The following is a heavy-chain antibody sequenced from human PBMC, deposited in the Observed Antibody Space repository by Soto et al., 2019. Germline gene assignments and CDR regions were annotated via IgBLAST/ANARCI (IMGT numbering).Heavy chain of an antibody. D-gene: IGHD3-22*01. CDR2: IYHSGST. CDR3: ARDRSSGYYWYFDL. CDR1: GGSISSGGYY. J-gene: IGHJ2*01. V-gene: IGHV4-31*03. Sequence: QVQLQESGPGLVKPSQTLSLTCTVSGGSISSGGYYWSWIRQHPGKGLEWIGYIYHSGSTYYNPSLKSRVTISVDTSKNQFSLKLSSVTAADTAVYYCARDRSSGYYWYFDLWGRGTLVTVSS.